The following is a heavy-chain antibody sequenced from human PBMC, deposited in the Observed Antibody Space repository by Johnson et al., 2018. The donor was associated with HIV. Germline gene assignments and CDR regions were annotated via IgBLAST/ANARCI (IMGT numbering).Heavy chain of an antibody. J-gene: IGHJ3*02. Sequence: QVQLVESGGGVVQPGRSLRLSCAASGFTFSSYAMHWVRQAPGKGLEWVAVISYDGSNKYYADSVKGRFTISRDNSKNTLYLQMNSLRAEDTAVYYCARGSYDFGSGYYTGHDAFDIWGQGTMVTVSS. CDR3: ARGSYDFGSGYYTGHDAFDI. CDR2: ISYDGSNK. D-gene: IGHD3-3*01. CDR1: GFTFSSYA. V-gene: IGHV3-30*04.